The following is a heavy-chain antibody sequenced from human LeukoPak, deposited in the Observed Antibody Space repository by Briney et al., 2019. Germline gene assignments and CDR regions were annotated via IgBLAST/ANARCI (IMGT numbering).Heavy chain of an antibody. J-gene: IGHJ4*02. Sequence: PGGSLRLSCAASGFTFSSYWMHWVRQVPGKGLIWVSRIKTDGSSTSYADSVKGRLTISRDNDKNTLYLQMNSLRAEDTAVYYCARSIRGYSYVLDYWGQGTLVTVSS. V-gene: IGHV3-74*01. CDR1: GFTFSSYW. CDR2: IKTDGSST. D-gene: IGHD5-18*01. CDR3: ARSIRGYSYVLDY.